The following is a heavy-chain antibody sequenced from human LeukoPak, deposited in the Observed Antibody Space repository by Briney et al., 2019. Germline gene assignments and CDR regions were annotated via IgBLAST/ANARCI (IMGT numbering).Heavy chain of an antibody. J-gene: IGHJ4*02. Sequence: SETLSLTCAVSGYSISSGYYWGWIRQPPGKGLEWIGSIYHSWSTYYNTSLKSRVTISVEPSKHKFHLKLSSVTAADTAVYYCARHAKYCSSTSCYIDYWGQGTLVTVSS. CDR1: GYSISSGYY. V-gene: IGHV4-38-2*01. CDR3: ARHAKYCSSTSCYIDY. CDR2: IYHSWST. D-gene: IGHD2-2*02.